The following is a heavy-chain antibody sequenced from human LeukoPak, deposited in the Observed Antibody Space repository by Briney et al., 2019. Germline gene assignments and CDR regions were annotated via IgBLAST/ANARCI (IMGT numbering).Heavy chain of an antibody. CDR3: ARAQTIQLWPSDAFDI. V-gene: IGHV1-2*04. CDR1: GGTFSSYA. Sequence: ASVKVSCKASGGTFSSYAINWVRQAPGQGLEWMGWINPNSGGTNYAQKFQGWVTMTRDTSISTAYMELSRLRSDDTAVYYCARAQTIQLWPSDAFDIWGQGTMVTVSS. CDR2: INPNSGGT. D-gene: IGHD5-18*01. J-gene: IGHJ3*02.